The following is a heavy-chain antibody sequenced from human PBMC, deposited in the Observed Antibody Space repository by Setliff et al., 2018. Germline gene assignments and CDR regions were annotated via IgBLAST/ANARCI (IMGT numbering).Heavy chain of an antibody. CDR3: ARSPPTVVAPPAKWAFDV. Sequence: ASVKVSCKASGGTFSTYAISWVRQAPGQGLEWMGMISTYTGKTTYAQKFQGRVTMTTDTSTGTGYMELRSLRSDDTAVYYCARSPPTVVAPPAKWAFDVWGQGTMVTVSS. V-gene: IGHV1-18*01. CDR2: ISTYTGKT. CDR1: GGTFSTYA. D-gene: IGHD2-2*01. J-gene: IGHJ3*01.